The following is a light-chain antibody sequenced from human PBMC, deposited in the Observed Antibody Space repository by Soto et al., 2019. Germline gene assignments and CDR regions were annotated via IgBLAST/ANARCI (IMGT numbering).Light chain of an antibody. Sequence: EMVMMQSPATLSVSPGERVTFSCRASQSVSSNLAWYQQKPGQAPRLLIYAASARATGIPARFSGSGSGTEFTLTISSLQSEDFAVYYCQPYNNWPRTFGQGTKADIK. CDR1: QSVSSN. CDR3: QPYNNWPRT. V-gene: IGKV3-15*01. CDR2: AAS. J-gene: IGKJ1*01.